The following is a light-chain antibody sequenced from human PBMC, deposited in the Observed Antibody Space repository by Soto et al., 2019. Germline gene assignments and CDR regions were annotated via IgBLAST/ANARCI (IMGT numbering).Light chain of an antibody. V-gene: IGLV1-47*01. CDR2: RNN. Sequence: QSVLTQPPSASGTPGQSVTISCSGSSSNIGSNYVYWYQQLPGTDPKLLVYRNNQRPSGVTDRFSGSKSGTSASLAISRLQSADEADYYCAAWDDSLSGSYVFGNGKKVTV. J-gene: IGLJ1*01. CDR3: AAWDDSLSGSYV. CDR1: SSNIGSNY.